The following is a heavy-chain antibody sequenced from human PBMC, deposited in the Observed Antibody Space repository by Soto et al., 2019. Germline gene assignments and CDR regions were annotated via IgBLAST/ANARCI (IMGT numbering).Heavy chain of an antibody. CDR3: ARGGLTADDAFDI. CDR1: GFTFSSYG. D-gene: IGHD3-16*01. J-gene: IGHJ3*02. V-gene: IGHV3-33*01. CDR2: IWYDGSNK. Sequence: PGGSLRLSCAASGFTFSSYGMHWVRQAPGKGLEWVAVIWYDGSNKYYADSVKGRFTISRDNSKNTLYLQMNSLRAEDTAVYYCARGGLTADDAFDIWGQGTMVTVSS.